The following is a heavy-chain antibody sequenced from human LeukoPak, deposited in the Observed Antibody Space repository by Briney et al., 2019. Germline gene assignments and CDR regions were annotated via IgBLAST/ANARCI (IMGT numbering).Heavy chain of an antibody. CDR1: GFTFSSYA. V-gene: IGHV3-23*01. J-gene: IGHJ4*02. CDR2: ITGSGSST. Sequence: QPGGSLRLSCAASGFTFSSYAMTWVRQAPGKGLEWVSTITGSGSSTYYADSVKGRFTISRDNSKNTLYLQMNSLRAEDTAVYYCAKGGNSGYDYFDYWGQGTLVTVSS. D-gene: IGHD5-12*01. CDR3: AKGGNSGYDYFDY.